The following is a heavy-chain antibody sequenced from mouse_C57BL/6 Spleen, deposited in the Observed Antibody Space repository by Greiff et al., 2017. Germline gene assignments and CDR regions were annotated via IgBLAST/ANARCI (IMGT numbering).Heavy chain of an antibody. V-gene: IGHV1-26*01. CDR3: ARESAYYSNYGYAMGY. Sequence: VQLQQSGPELVKPGASVKLSCKASGYTFTDYYMNWVKQSHGKSLEWIGDINPNTGGTSYNQKFKGKVTLTVDKASSRDYMELRSLTSEDSAVYYCARESAYYSNYGYAMGYWGKGTSVTVSS. CDR2: INPNTGGT. CDR1: GYTFTDYY. J-gene: IGHJ4*01. D-gene: IGHD2-5*01.